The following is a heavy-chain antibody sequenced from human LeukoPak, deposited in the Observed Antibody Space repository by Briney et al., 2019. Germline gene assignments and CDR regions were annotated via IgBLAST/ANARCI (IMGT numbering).Heavy chain of an antibody. D-gene: IGHD5-12*01. CDR1: GGSISSSSYY. CDR3: ARGGGLRRTPFDY. Sequence: SETLSLTCTVSGGSISSSSYYWGWIRQPPGKGLEWIGSIYYSGSTYYNPSLKSRVTISVDTSKNQFSLKLSSVTAADTAVYYCARGGGLRRTPFDYWGQGTLVTVSS. J-gene: IGHJ4*02. CDR2: IYYSGST. V-gene: IGHV4-39*01.